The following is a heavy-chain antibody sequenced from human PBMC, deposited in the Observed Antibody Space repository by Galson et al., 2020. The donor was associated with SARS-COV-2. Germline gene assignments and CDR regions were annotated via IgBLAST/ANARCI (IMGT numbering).Heavy chain of an antibody. CDR1: GTTFSNFA. CDR3: ATWGHVAY. V-gene: IGHV3-23*01. J-gene: IGHJ4*02. D-gene: IGHD5-12*01. CDR2: ISATGGRP. Sequence: TGGSLRLSCVASGTTFSNFAMSWVRQAPGRGLEWVSFISATGGRPSYADSVKGRFTISRDNPKNTLYLQMDSLIAADTAVYYCATWGHVAYWGQGTLVTVSS.